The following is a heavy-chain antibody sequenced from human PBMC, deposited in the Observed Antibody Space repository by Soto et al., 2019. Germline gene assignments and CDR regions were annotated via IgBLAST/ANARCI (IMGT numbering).Heavy chain of an antibody. CDR1: GFTFNSYA. J-gene: IGHJ4*02. CDR3: AKVGSSSSWFDY. Sequence: PGGSLRLSCAASGFTFNSYAMSWVRQAPGKGLEWVSAISGSGGSTYYADSVKGRFTISRDNSRNTLYLQMNSLRAEDTAVYYCAKVGSSSSWFDYWGQGTLVTVSS. V-gene: IGHV3-23*01. CDR2: ISGSGGST. D-gene: IGHD6-6*01.